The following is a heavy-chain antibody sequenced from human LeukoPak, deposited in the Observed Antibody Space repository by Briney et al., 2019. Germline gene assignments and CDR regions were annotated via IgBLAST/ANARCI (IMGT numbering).Heavy chain of an antibody. CDR3: ARKRYFDC. V-gene: IGHV3-7*01. Sequence: GGSLRLSCTASGFNVNSNYMSWVRQAPGKGLEWVANIKEDGSEKHYVDSVKGRFTISRDNAKNSLYLQMNSLRAEDTAVYYCARKRYFDCWGQGTLVTVSS. CDR1: GFNVNSNY. D-gene: IGHD3-9*01. CDR2: IKEDGSEK. J-gene: IGHJ4*02.